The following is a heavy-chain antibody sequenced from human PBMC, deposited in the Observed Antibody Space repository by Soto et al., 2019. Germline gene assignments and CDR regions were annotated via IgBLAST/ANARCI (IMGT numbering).Heavy chain of an antibody. CDR1: GFTFSGYY. CDR3: ARIQFGSELVY. CDR2: ISSSSIYT. J-gene: IGHJ4*02. V-gene: IGHV3-11*06. Sequence: GGSLRLSCAASGFTFSGYYMSWIRQAPGKGLEWVSYISSSSIYTNYADSVKGRFTISRDNAKNSLYLQMNSLRAEDTAVYYCARIQFGSELVYWGQGTLVTVSS. D-gene: IGHD1-1*01.